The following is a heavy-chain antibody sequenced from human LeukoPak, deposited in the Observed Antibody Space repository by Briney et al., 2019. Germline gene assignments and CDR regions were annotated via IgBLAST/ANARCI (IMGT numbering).Heavy chain of an antibody. V-gene: IGHV1-69*05. CDR2: IIPIFGTA. D-gene: IGHD1-26*01. CDR1: GGTFSSYA. Sequence: SVKVSCKASGGTFSSYAISWVRQAPRQGLEWMGGIIPIFGTANYAQKFQGRVTMTRDTSISTAYMELSRLRSDDTAVYYCARRVGATDIDYWGQGTLVTVSS. CDR3: ARRVGATDIDY. J-gene: IGHJ4*02.